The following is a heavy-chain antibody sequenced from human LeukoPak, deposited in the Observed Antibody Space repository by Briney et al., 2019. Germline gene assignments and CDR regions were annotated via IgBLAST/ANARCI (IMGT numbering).Heavy chain of an antibody. V-gene: IGHV6-1*01. J-gene: IGHJ4*02. CDR1: GDSVSSNTAT. CDR2: TYYRSKWYN. D-gene: IGHD6-19*01. Sequence: SQTLSLTCAVSGDSVSSNTATWNWIRQSPSRGLEWLGRTYYRSKWYNEYAVSVKSRITINPDTSKNQFSLQLNSVTPDDTAVYYCARDGTGWFDFDYWGQGTLVTVSS. CDR3: ARDGTGWFDFDY.